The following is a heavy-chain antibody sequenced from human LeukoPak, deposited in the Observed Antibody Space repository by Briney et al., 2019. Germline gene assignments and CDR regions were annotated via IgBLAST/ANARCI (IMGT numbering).Heavy chain of an antibody. CDR2: IRYDGRNK. Sequence: ASGLTFVTNGMHSVRRAPSRGLECGAFIRYDGRNKYHADSVKAPFTISRHKSKNKLYVQMNSLRAEATAVYYCAKDKKAGWESDHYWGQGTLVTVSS. D-gene: IGHD1-26*01. V-gene: IGHV3-30*02. J-gene: IGHJ4*02. CDR1: GLTFVTNG. CDR3: AKDKKAGWESDHY.